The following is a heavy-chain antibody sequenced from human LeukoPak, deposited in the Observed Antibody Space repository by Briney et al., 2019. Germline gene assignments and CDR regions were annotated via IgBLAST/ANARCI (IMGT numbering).Heavy chain of an antibody. J-gene: IGHJ6*04. D-gene: IGHD3-10*01. Sequence: ASVKVSCKASGYTFTSYYMHWVRQAPGQGLEWMGIINPSGGSTSYAQKFQGRVAMTRDTSTSTVYMELSSLRSGDTAVYYCARDSMPDSPMVRGVIIYYYYYGMDVWGKGTTVTVSS. CDR3: ARDSMPDSPMVRGVIIYYYYYGMDV. V-gene: IGHV1-46*01. CDR2: INPSGGST. CDR1: GYTFTSYY.